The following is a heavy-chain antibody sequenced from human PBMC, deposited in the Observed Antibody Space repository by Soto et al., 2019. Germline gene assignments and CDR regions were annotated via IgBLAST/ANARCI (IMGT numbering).Heavy chain of an antibody. D-gene: IGHD2-15*01. J-gene: IGHJ5*02. V-gene: IGHV3-9*01. CDR3: VKGAWYCSGGSCLNGFDP. CDR2: ISWNSGSS. Sequence: EVQLVESGGGLVQPGRSLRLSCAASGFSFDDYAMHWVRQGPGKGLEWVSGISWNSGSSAYADSVKGRFTISRDSAKNSLYLQMNSLRAEDTALYYCVKGAWYCSGGSCLNGFDPWGQGTLVTVSS. CDR1: GFSFDDYA.